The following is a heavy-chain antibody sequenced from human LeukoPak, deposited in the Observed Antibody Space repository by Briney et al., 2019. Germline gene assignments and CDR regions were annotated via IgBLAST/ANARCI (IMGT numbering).Heavy chain of an antibody. D-gene: IGHD3-10*01. V-gene: IGHV4-38-2*01. CDR1: GYSISSGYY. CDR3: ARGPITMVRGVSLLAENYVMDV. Sequence: SETLSLPCAVSGYSISSGYYWGWIRQPPGKGLEWIGSIYHSGSTYYNPSLKSRVTISVDTSKNQFSLKLSSVTAADTAVYYCARGPITMVRGVSLLAENYVMDVWGKGTTVTVSS. CDR2: IYHSGST. J-gene: IGHJ6*04.